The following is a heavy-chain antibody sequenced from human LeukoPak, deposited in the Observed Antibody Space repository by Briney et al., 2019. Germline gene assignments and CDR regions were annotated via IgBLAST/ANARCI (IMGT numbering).Heavy chain of an antibody. CDR1: GYTFTNYY. CDR2: IDPRGGDT. D-gene: IGHD2-2*01. CDR3: AKVREYCATTSCYAPFDS. V-gene: IGHV1-46*01. Sequence: ASVKVSCKASGYTFTNYYMQWVRQAPGQGLEWMGIIDPRGGDTRYEQTFQGRVTLTMDTSTSTVYMQVSNLRSEDTAVYYCAKVREYCATTSCYAPFDSWGQGTLVTVSS. J-gene: IGHJ4*02.